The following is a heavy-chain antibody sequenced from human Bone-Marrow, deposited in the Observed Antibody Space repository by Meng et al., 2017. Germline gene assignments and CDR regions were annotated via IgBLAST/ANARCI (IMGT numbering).Heavy chain of an antibody. D-gene: IGHD6-19*01. V-gene: IGHV4-34*01. CDR2: INHSGST. J-gene: IGHJ4*02. Sequence: SETLSLTCAVYGGSFSGYYWSWIRQPPGKGLEWIGEINHSGSTNYNPSLKSRVTISVDTSKNQFSLKLSSVTAADTAVYYCAREGSGWTSENFDYWGQGTLVTGSS. CDR1: GGSFSGYY. CDR3: AREGSGWTSENFDY.